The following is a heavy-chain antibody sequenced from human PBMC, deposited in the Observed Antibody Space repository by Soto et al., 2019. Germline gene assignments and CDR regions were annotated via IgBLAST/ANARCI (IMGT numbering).Heavy chain of an antibody. CDR3: ARDVLHHYGMDV. V-gene: IGHV3-33*01. Sequence: QVQLVESGGGVVQPGRSLRLSCAASGFTFSSYGMHWVRQAPGKGLEWVAVIWYDGSNKYYADSVKGRFTISRDNSKNTLYLQMNSLRAEDTAVYYCARDVLHHYGMDVWGQGTTVTVSS. CDR1: GFTFSSYG. CDR2: IWYDGSNK. J-gene: IGHJ6*02.